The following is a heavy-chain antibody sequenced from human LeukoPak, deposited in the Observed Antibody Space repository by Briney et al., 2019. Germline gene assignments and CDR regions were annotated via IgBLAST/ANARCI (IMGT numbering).Heavy chain of an antibody. V-gene: IGHV3-15*01. CDR3: TTDNPPPWFGELENY. J-gene: IGHJ4*02. D-gene: IGHD3-10*01. Sequence: ETLSLTCAVSGGSISSSNWWSWVRQPPGKGLEWVGRIKSKTDGGTTDYAAPVKGRFTISRDDSKNTLYLQMNSLKTEDTAVYYCTTDNPPPWFGELENYWGQGTLVTVSS. CDR2: IKSKTDGGTT. CDR1: GGSISSSNW.